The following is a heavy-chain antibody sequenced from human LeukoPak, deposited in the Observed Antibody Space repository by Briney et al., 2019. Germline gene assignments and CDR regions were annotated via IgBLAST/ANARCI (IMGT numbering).Heavy chain of an antibody. CDR1: GGSMNKYY. V-gene: IGHV4-59*04. D-gene: IGHD3-22*01. CDR2: IYYGGNT. J-gene: IGHJ3*02. CDR3: ARHDSSGPYNAFDI. Sequence: SETLSLTCTVSGGSMNKYYWNWIRQPPGKGLKWIGSIYYGGNTYYNPSLKSRVTMSVDTSKNQFSLKLSSVTAADTAVYYCARHDSSGPYNAFDIWGQGTMVTVSS.